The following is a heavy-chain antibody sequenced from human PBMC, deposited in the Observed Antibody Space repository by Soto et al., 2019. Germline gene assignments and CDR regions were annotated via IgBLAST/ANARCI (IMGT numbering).Heavy chain of an antibody. CDR1: GGSVSSNSYY. Sequence: PSETLSLTCPVSGGSVSSNSYYWSWFRQPPGKGLEWIGYIYYSGRTYYNPSLHSRVSIAVDTTENQFSLKLTSVTAADTSVYYCARGSFSSSSSWFDLWGRGTLVTVSS. J-gene: IGHJ5*02. CDR3: ARGSFSSSSSWFDL. D-gene: IGHD6-6*01. CDR2: IYYSGRT. V-gene: IGHV4-31*03.